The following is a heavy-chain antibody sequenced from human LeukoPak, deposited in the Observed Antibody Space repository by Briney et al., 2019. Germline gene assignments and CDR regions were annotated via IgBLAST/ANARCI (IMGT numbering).Heavy chain of an antibody. Sequence: GGSLRLSCAASGFTFSSYAMSWVRQAPGKGLEWVSAISGSGGSTYYADSVKGRFTISGDNSKNTLYLQMNSLRAEDTAVYYCAKASEKDIVLMVYAIGFDYWGQGTLVTVSS. J-gene: IGHJ4*02. D-gene: IGHD2-8*01. V-gene: IGHV3-23*01. CDR1: GFTFSSYA. CDR2: ISGSGGST. CDR3: AKASEKDIVLMVYAIGFDY.